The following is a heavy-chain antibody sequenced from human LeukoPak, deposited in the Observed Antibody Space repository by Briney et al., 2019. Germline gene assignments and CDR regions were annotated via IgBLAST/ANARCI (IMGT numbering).Heavy chain of an antibody. CDR1: GGSISSSSYY. CDR3: ARRMRYTMIVVDL. J-gene: IGHJ5*02. V-gene: IGHV4-39*01. Sequence: KPSETLSLTCTVSGGSISSSSYYWGWIRQPPGKGLEWIGSIYYSGSTYYNPSLKSRVTISVDTSKNQFSLKLGSVTAADTAVYYCARRMRYTMIVVDLWGQGTLVTVSS. CDR2: IYYSGST. D-gene: IGHD3-22*01.